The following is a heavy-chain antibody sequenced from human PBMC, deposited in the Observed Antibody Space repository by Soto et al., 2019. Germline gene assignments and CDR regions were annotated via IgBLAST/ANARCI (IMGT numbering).Heavy chain of an antibody. CDR1: GGTFSTYA. D-gene: IGHD6-19*01. J-gene: IGHJ4*02. CDR2: IIPLFGTA. CDR3: ARPKGSYSSGYYYFDY. V-gene: IGHV1-69*01. Sequence: QVQLVQSGAEVKQPGSSVKVSCKTSGGTFSTYAIYWVRQAPGQGLEWMGAIIPLFGTADYAQKFQGRVTITADESTSTASMELSSLRSEDTAVYYCARPKGSYSSGYYYFDYRGQGTLVTVSS.